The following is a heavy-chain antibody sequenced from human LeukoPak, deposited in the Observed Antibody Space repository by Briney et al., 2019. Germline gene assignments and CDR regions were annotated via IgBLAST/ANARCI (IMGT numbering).Heavy chain of an antibody. J-gene: IGHJ4*02. D-gene: IGHD1-26*01. CDR3: ARDKREGIVGSTKSYFDY. CDR2: ISSSSSYI. CDR1: GFTFSRYW. Sequence: GGSLRLSCAASGFTFSRYWMHWVRQAPGKGLEWVSSISSSSSYIYYADSVRGRFTLSRDNAKNSVSLQMNSLRAEDTAVYYCARDKREGIVGSTKSYFDYWGQGTLVTVSS. V-gene: IGHV3-21*01.